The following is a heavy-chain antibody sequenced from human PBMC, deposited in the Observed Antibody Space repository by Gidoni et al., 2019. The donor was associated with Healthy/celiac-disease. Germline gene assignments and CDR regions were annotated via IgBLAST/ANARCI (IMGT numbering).Heavy chain of an antibody. D-gene: IGHD5-12*01. Sequence: QVQLQESGPGLVKPSQTLSLTCPVSGGSISSGGYYWSWIRQHPGKGQEWIGYIYYSGSTYYNPSLKSRVTISVDTSKNQFSLKLSSVTAADTAVYYCARDIGGYNSRYFDYWGQGTLVTVSS. CDR1: GGSISSGGYY. V-gene: IGHV4-31*03. CDR2: IYYSGST. J-gene: IGHJ4*02. CDR3: ARDIGGYNSRYFDY.